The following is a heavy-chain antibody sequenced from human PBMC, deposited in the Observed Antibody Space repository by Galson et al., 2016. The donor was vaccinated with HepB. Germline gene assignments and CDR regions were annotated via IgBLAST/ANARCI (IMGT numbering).Heavy chain of an antibody. CDR3: ARAYCPDCFSYFGP. Sequence: SLRLSCAASGFTFSNYAMHWVRQAPGKGLEWVSYISSSSGTIYYAASVRGRFTISRDNAKNSLYLQMNTLRGEDAAGYPCARAYCPDCFSYFGPWGQGTLVTVSS. CDR2: ISSSSGTI. J-gene: IGHJ5*02. V-gene: IGHV3-48*04. D-gene: IGHD2-21*02. CDR1: GFTFSNYA.